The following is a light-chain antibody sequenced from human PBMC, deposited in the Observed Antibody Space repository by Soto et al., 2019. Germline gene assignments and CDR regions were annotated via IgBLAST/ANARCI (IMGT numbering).Light chain of an antibody. J-gene: IGKJ5*01. CDR3: QQYYSSPIT. CDR2: WAS. V-gene: IGKV4-1*01. Sequence: DIVMTQSPDSLAVSLGERATINCKSSQSVLYSSNNKNYLAWYQQKPGQPPKLLIYWASTRESGVPDRFNGRGSGTDFTLTISSLQAEDVAVYYCQQYYSSPITFGQGTRLEIK. CDR1: QSVLYSSNNKNY.